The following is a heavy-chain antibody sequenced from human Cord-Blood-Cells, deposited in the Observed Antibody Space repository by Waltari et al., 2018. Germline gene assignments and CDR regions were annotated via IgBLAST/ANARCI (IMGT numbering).Heavy chain of an antibody. Sequence: QVQLVQSGAEVKKPGASVKVSCKASGYTFTSYDINWVRQATGQGLEWRGWMNPNSGNTGYAQKFQGRVTITRNTSISTAYMELSSLRSEDTAVYYCARVSYDFWSGYAYYFDYWGQGTLVTVSS. V-gene: IGHV1-8*03. J-gene: IGHJ4*02. CDR2: MNPNSGNT. D-gene: IGHD3-3*01. CDR1: GYTFTSYD. CDR3: ARVSYDFWSGYAYYFDY.